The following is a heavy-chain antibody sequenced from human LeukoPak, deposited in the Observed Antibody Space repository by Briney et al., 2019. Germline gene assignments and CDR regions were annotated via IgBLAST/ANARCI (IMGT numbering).Heavy chain of an antibody. V-gene: IGHV4-38-2*02. CDR1: GYSISSGFY. CDR2: IYHSGIT. CDR3: ARGPRISLVRGALELDY. D-gene: IGHD3-10*01. Sequence: PSETLSLTCTVSGYSISSGFYWGWIRQPPGKGLEWIATIYHSGITYYNPSLKSRLTISVDTSKNQFSLKLSSVTAADTAVYYCARGPRISLVRGALELDYWGQGTLVTVSS. J-gene: IGHJ4*02.